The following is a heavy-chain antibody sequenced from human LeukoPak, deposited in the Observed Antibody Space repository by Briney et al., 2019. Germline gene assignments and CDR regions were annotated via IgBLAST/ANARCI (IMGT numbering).Heavy chain of an antibody. CDR2: ITWNSGTI. Sequence: GRSLRLSCAASGFTFDDYAMHWVRQGPGKGLEWVSGITWNSGTIGYADSVKGRFTISRDNAKNSLYLQMNSLRAEDPALYYCAKDVTGTGAFDIWGQGTMVTVSS. D-gene: IGHD1-7*01. CDR1: GFTFDDYA. CDR3: AKDVTGTGAFDI. V-gene: IGHV3-9*01. J-gene: IGHJ3*02.